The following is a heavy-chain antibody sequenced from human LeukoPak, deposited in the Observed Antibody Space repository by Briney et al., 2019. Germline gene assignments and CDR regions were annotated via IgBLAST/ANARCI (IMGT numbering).Heavy chain of an antibody. D-gene: IGHD6-13*01. CDR2: IYSSGST. V-gene: IGHV4-59*08. J-gene: IGHJ4*02. CDR3: ARRSWYVDY. CDR1: GGSLSSYY. Sequence: SETLSLTCTVSGGSLSSYYWSWIRQPPGKGLEWIGYIYSSGSTNYNPSLESRVTISEDTSKNQFSLKLRSVTAADTAIYYCARRSWYVDYWGQETLVTVSS.